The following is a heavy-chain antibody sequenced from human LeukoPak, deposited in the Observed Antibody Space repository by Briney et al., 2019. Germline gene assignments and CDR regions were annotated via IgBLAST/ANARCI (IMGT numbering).Heavy chain of an antibody. Sequence: GGSLRLSCAASGFTFDDYAMHWVRQAPGKGLEWVSGISWNSGNIGYADSVKGRFTISRDNAKNSLYLQMNSLRAEDTAVYYCARDYHLGYCSSTSCSDAFDIWGQGTMVTVSS. V-gene: IGHV3-9*01. J-gene: IGHJ3*02. CDR3: ARDYHLGYCSSTSCSDAFDI. CDR1: GFTFDDYA. CDR2: ISWNSGNI. D-gene: IGHD2-2*01.